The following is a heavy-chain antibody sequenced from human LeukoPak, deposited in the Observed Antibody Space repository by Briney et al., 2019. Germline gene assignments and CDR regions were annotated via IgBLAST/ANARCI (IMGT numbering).Heavy chain of an antibody. Sequence: PGGSLRLSCAASGFTLSSYAMSWVRQAPGKGLEWVSVIGGSGGSTYYADSVTGRFTISRDNSKNTLYLQMNSLRAEDTAVYYCAKEIYGDSTGGRFRYWGQGTLVTVSS. CDR2: IGGSGGST. J-gene: IGHJ1*01. V-gene: IGHV3-23*01. CDR3: AKEIYGDSTGGRFRY. CDR1: GFTLSSYA. D-gene: IGHD4-17*01.